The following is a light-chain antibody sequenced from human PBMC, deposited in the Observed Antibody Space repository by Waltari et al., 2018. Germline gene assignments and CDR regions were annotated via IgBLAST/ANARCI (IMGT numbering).Light chain of an antibody. CDR1: SSAVGGYNY. CDR3: SSYTSSSTRV. V-gene: IGLV2-14*01. Sequence: QSALTQPPSVSGSPGQSITISCTGTSSAVGGYNYVSWYQQHPGKAPKLMIYEASNRPSGGSNRCSGSKSGNTASLTISGLQAEDDADYYCSSYTSSSTRVFGGGTKLTVL. CDR2: EAS. J-gene: IGLJ2*01.